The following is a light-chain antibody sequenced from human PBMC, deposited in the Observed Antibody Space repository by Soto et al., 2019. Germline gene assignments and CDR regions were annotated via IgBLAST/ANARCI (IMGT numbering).Light chain of an antibody. CDR1: QSVSSSY. CDR2: GAS. CDR3: QQYGSSPSS. V-gene: IGKV3-20*01. Sequence: EIVLTQSPGTLSLSPGERATLSCRASQSVSSSYLAWYQQQPGQAPRLLIYGASSRATGIPDRFSGSGSGTDFTLTISRLEPEDFAVYYCQQYGSSPSSFGGGTKVEIK. J-gene: IGKJ4*01.